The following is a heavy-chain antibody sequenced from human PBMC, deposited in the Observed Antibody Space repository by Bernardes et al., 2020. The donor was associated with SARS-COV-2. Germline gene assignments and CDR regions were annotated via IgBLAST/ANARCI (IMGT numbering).Heavy chain of an antibody. Sequence: SETLSLTCTVSGGSISSSSYWWGWIRQSPGKGLEWIGSMYYSGFTYYNPSLKSRVTMSVDTSQNQFSLIVSSVTAADTAVYYCASQNKRKALAAVGWFDPWGQGTLVTVSS. CDR3: ASQNKRKALAAVGWFDP. CDR2: MYYSGFT. J-gene: IGHJ5*02. CDR1: GGSISSSSYW. V-gene: IGHV4-39*01. D-gene: IGHD6-19*01.